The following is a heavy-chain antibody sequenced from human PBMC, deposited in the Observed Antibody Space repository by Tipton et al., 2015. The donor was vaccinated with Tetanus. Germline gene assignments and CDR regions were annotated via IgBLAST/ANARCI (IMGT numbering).Heavy chain of an antibody. CDR3: ARNQLPPYYYYGMDV. D-gene: IGHD2-2*01. CDR1: GYTFTSYG. Sequence: VQLVQSGAEVKKPGASVKVSCKASGYTFTSYGISWVRQAPGQGLEWMGWISAYNGNTNYAQKLQGRVTMTTDTSTSPAYMELRSLRSDDTAVYYCARNQLPPYYYYGMDVWGQGTTVTVSS. V-gene: IGHV1-18*04. J-gene: IGHJ6*02. CDR2: ISAYNGNT.